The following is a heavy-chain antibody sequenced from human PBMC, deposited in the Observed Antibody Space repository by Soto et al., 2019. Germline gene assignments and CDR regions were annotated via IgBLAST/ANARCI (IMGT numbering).Heavy chain of an antibody. D-gene: IGHD7-27*01. CDR3: AREWGLLPYYVMNV. CDR1: GDSVTSGSYY. Sequence: SETLSLTCIVSGDSVTSGSYYWTWLRQPPGKGLEWIGYISCTGRTKYNPSLQSRVTISVDTSKNDFSLNLSSVTAADAAVYFCAREWGLLPYYVMNVWGHGTAVTVSS. V-gene: IGHV4-61*03. CDR2: ISCTGRT. J-gene: IGHJ6*02.